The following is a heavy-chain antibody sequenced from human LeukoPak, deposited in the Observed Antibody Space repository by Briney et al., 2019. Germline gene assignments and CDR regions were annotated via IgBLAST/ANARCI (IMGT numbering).Heavy chain of an antibody. V-gene: IGHV3-23*01. CDR1: GFTFSSYA. D-gene: IGHD2-2*01. CDR2: ISGSGGST. J-gene: IGHJ4*02. CDR3: AKDIVVVPAASGCDY. Sequence: GGSLRLSCAASGFTFSSYAMSWVRQAPGKGLEWVSAISGSGGSTYYADSVKGRFTISRDNSKNTLYLQMNSLRAEDTAVYYCAKDIVVVPAASGCDYWGQGTLVTVSS.